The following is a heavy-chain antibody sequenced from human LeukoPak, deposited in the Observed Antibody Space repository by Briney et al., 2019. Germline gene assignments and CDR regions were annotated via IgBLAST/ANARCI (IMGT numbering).Heavy chain of an antibody. CDR3: AKDAGLAYYYYMDV. Sequence: PGGSLRLSCGASGFTFSNYAMSWVRQAPGKGLEWVSGINDNGSTRFYAASVKGRFTSSRDNPKNTLYLQMNSLRAEDTAVYYCAKDAGLAYYYYMDVWGKGTTVTVSS. CDR2: INDNGSTR. V-gene: IGHV3-23*01. J-gene: IGHJ6*03. CDR1: GFTFSNYA.